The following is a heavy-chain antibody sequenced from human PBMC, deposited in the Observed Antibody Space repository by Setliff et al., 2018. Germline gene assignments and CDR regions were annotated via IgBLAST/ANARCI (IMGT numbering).Heavy chain of an antibody. V-gene: IGHV4-59*01. Sequence: PSETLSLTCTVSGGSISSSYWSWIRQPPGKGLEWIGYIYSSGSTNNNPSLKSRATISVDTSKNQFSLKLSSVTAADTAVYYCALSSSWFKDFQHWGQGTLVTVSS. CDR1: GGSISSSY. CDR3: ALSSSWFKDFQH. D-gene: IGHD6-13*01. J-gene: IGHJ1*01. CDR2: IYSSGST.